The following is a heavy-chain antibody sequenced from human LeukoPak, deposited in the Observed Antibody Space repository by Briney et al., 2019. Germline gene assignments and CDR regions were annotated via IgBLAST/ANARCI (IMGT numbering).Heavy chain of an antibody. J-gene: IGHJ3*02. D-gene: IGHD6-13*01. Sequence: SETLSLTCTVSGGSISSYYWSWIRQPPGKGLEWSAYIYYSGSTNYNPSLKSRVTISVDTSKNQFSLKLSSVTAADTAVYYCSSSWNDAFDIWGQGTMVTVSS. CDR3: SSSWNDAFDI. CDR2: IYYSGST. CDR1: GGSISSYY. V-gene: IGHV4-59*01.